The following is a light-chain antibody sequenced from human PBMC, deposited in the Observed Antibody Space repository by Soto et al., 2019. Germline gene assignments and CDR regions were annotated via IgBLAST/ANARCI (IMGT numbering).Light chain of an antibody. Sequence: QSALTQPASVSGSPGQSITISCTGTSSDVGGYNFVSWYQQHPGKAPKLMIYDVTNQPSGVSNRVSGSKSGNTASLTSSGLQAEDEADYYCSSYTRSSTYVFGSGTKLTLL. CDR1: SSDVGGYNF. V-gene: IGLV2-14*01. CDR3: SSYTRSSTYV. CDR2: DVT. J-gene: IGLJ1*01.